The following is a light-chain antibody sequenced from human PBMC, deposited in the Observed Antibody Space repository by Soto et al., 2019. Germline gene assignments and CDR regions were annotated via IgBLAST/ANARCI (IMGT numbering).Light chain of an antibody. CDR1: SSNIGSNY. CDR3: VTWDDSLSGAV. J-gene: IGLJ7*01. Sequence: QSALTQPPSASGTPGQRVTISCSGSSSNIGSNYVYWYQQLPGTAPKLVIYRNNQRPSGVPDRFSGSKSGTSASLAISGLRSEDEADYYCVTWDDSLSGAVFGGGTQLTVL. CDR2: RNN. V-gene: IGLV1-47*01.